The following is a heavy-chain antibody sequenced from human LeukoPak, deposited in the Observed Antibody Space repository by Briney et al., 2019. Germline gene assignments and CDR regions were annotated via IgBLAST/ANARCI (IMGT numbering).Heavy chain of an antibody. J-gene: IGHJ5*02. V-gene: IGHV3-21*01. CDR3: ARDYYGSGSYYP. CDR2: ISSSSSYI. Sequence: GGSLRLSCAVSTFTFSTYYMNWVRQAPGKGLEWVSSISSSSSYIYYADSVKGRFTISRDNAKNSLYLQMNSLRAEDTAVYYCARDYYGSGSYYPWGQGTLVTVSS. D-gene: IGHD3-10*01. CDR1: TFTFSTYY.